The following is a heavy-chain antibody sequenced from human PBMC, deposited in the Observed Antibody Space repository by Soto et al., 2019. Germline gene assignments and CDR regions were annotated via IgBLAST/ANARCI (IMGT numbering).Heavy chain of an antibody. CDR2: IKHDGSVQ. V-gene: IGHV3-7*03. Sequence: XGSLGLSGEASGFTFSGYWMSWVRQAPGKGLGWVADIKHDGSVQYYVDSVKGRFTISRDNAKKLLYLQMNGLRAEDTALYYCARATYSNAWYRFDLWGQGTLVTVSS. CDR1: GFTFSGYW. CDR3: ARATYSNAWYRFDL. J-gene: IGHJ4*02. D-gene: IGHD4-4*01.